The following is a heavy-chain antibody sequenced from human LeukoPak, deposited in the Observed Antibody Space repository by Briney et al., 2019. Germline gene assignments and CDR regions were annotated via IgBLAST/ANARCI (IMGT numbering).Heavy chain of an antibody. V-gene: IGHV1-2*02. Sequence: ASVKVSRKASGYTFTGYYMHWVRQAPGQGLEWMGWINPNSGGTSYAQKFQRRVTMTRDTSISTAYMELSRLRSDDTAVYYCARAVAGTAEYFQHWGQGTLVTVSS. J-gene: IGHJ1*01. CDR1: GYTFTGYY. CDR2: INPNSGGT. CDR3: ARAVAGTAEYFQH. D-gene: IGHD6-19*01.